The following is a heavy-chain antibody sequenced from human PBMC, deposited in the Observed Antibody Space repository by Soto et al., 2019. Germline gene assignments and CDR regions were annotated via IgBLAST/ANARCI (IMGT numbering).Heavy chain of an antibody. J-gene: IGHJ4*02. CDR2: IYSGGST. CDR3: ARDSSNWSFWDY. D-gene: IGHD6-13*01. CDR1: GFTVSSSY. V-gene: IGHV3-53*01. Sequence: GGSLRLSCAASGFTVSSSYMSWVRQAPGKGLEWVSIIYSGGSTYYADSVKGRFTISRDNSKNTLYLQMNSLRPEDTAVYYCARDSSNWSFWDYWGQGTLVTVSS.